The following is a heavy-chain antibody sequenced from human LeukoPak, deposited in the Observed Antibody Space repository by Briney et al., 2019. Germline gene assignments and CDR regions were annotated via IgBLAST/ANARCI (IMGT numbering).Heavy chain of an antibody. V-gene: IGHV3-21*01. J-gene: IGHJ4*02. CDR1: GFTFSGYS. D-gene: IGHD2-15*01. Sequence: PRGSLRLSCAGSGFTFSGYSMNWVRQAPGKGLEWVSSISSSSTYIYYADSVKGRFTISRDNAKNSLYLQMNSLRAEDTAMYYCARDVTVASPDYWGQGTLVTASA. CDR2: ISSSSTYI. CDR3: ARDVTVASPDY.